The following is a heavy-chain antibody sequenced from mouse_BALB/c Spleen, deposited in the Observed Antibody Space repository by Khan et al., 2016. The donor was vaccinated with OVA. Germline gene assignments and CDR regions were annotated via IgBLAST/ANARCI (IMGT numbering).Heavy chain of an antibody. J-gene: IGHJ3*01. CDR2: ISYDGSY. D-gene: IGHD2-1*01. Sequence: VQLKESGPGLVKPSQSLSLTCSVTGYSITSGYYWSWIRQFPGNRLEWMGYISYDGSYNYNPSLKIRISITRDTSKKQFFLKLNSVTTEYTATYYVAIKSYGKGAYWGQETLVTVSA. CDR1: GYSITSGYY. V-gene: IGHV3-6*01. CDR3: AIKSYGKGAY.